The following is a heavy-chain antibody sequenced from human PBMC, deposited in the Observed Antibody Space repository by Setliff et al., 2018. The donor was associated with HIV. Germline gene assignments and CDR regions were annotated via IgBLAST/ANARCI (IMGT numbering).Heavy chain of an antibody. J-gene: IGHJ3*02. CDR2: IYTTGST. V-gene: IGHV4-61*09. Sequence: SETLSLTCTVSGGSIGSGSHYWSWIRQPAGKGLEWIGHIYTTGSTNYNPSLKSRVTISADTSNIQFSLRLTSMTAADTAVYYCAKTSVGATGLYAFDIWGQGTMVTVSS. CDR1: GGSIGSGSHY. CDR3: AKTSVGATGLYAFDI. D-gene: IGHD1-26*01.